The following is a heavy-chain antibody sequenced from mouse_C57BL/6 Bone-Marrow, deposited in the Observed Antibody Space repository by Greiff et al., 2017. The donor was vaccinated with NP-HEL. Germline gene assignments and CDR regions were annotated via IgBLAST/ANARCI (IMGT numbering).Heavy chain of an antibody. CDR1: GYTFTSYW. Sequence: VKLQESGAELVKPGASVKLSCKASGYTFTSYWMHWVKQRPGQGLEWIGMIHPNSGSTNYNEKFKSKATLTVDKSSSTAYMQLSSLTSEDSAVYYCASPGGFDYWGQGTTLTVSS. D-gene: IGHD4-1*01. V-gene: IGHV1-64*01. CDR2: IHPNSGST. J-gene: IGHJ2*01. CDR3: ASPGGFDY.